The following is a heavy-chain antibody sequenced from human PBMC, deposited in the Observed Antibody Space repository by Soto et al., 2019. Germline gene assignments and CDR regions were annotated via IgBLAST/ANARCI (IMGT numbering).Heavy chain of an antibody. CDR2: IYYSGST. CDR3: ARDQAYDYTSPGDYYYYGMDV. J-gene: IGHJ6*02. Sequence: QVQLQESGPGLVKPSQTLSLTCTVSGGSISSGGHYWNWIRQHPGKGLEWIGYIYYSGSTYYNPSLQSRATMSEDTSKVQFSLNLSSVTAADTAVYYCARDQAYDYTSPGDYYYYGMDVWGQGTTVTVSS. D-gene: IGHD4-4*01. CDR1: GGSISSGGHY. V-gene: IGHV4-31*03.